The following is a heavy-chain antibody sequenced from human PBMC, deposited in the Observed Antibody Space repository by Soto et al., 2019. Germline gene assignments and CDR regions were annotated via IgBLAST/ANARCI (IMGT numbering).Heavy chain of an antibody. CDR1: GGSFSGYY. J-gene: IGHJ3*02. V-gene: IGHV4-34*01. CDR3: ARGGWLVAGVAFDI. Sequence: SETLSLTCAVYGGSFSGYYWSWIRQPPGKGLEWIGEINHSGSTNYNPSLKSRVTISVDTSKNQFSLKLSSVTAADTAVYYCARGGWLVAGVAFDIWGQGTMVTVSS. D-gene: IGHD6-19*01. CDR2: INHSGST.